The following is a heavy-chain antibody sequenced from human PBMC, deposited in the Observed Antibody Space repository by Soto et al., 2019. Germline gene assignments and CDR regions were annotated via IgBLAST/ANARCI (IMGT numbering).Heavy chain of an antibody. V-gene: IGHV4-59*01. CDR2: IYYSGST. CDR3: ARVATAVSYGDYLNWFDP. J-gene: IGHJ5*02. CDR1: GGSISSYY. D-gene: IGHD4-17*01. Sequence: SETLSLTCTVSGGSISSYYWSWIRQPPGKGLEWIGYIYYSGSTNYNPSLKSRVTISVDTSKNQFSLKLSSVTAADTAVYYCARVATAVSYGDYLNWFDPWGQGTLVTVSS.